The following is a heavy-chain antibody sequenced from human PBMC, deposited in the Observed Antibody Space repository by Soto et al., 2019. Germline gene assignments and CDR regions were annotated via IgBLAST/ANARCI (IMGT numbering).Heavy chain of an antibody. CDR1: GFTFSNYG. D-gene: IGHD3-10*01. V-gene: IGHV3-33*01. Sequence: QVQLVESGGGVVQPGTSLRLSCTASGFTFSNYGMHWVRQAPDKGLEWVAIIWYDGSNRCYADSVKVRFTISRDNSRNTVYLQMNSLRAEDTAVYYCAYGSGSFRNPDFWGQGTLVTVSS. CDR2: IWYDGSNR. J-gene: IGHJ4*02. CDR3: AYGSGSFRNPDF.